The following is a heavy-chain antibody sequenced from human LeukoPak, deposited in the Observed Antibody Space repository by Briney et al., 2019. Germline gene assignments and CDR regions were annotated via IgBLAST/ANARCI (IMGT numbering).Heavy chain of an antibody. D-gene: IGHD3-22*01. V-gene: IGHV3-23*01. CDR1: GFTFSSHS. CDR3: AKSAYYYDSSYFDY. CDR2: ISGSGGST. J-gene: IGHJ4*02. Sequence: GSLELSWSASGFTFSSHSISRVRQAPRKGPEVVSAISGSGGSTYYADSVKGRFTISRDNSKNTLYLQMNSLRAEDTAVYYCAKSAYYYDSSYFDYWGQGTLVTVSS.